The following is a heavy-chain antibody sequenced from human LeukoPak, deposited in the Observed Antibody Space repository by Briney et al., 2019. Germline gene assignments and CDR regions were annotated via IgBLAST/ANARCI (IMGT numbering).Heavy chain of an antibody. CDR2: IKQDGSEK. J-gene: IGHJ4*02. CDR1: GFTFSSYW. D-gene: IGHD3-3*01. V-gene: IGHV3-7*01. Sequence: PGGSLRLSCAASGFTFSSYWMSWVRQAPGKGLEWVANIKQDGSEKYYMDSVKGRFTISRDNAKNSLYLQMNSLRAEDTAVYYCARVYDFWSGYYAYYFDYWGQGTLVTVSS. CDR3: ARVYDFWSGYYAYYFDY.